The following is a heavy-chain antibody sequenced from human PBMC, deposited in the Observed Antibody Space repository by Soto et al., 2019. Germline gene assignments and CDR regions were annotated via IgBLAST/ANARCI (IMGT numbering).Heavy chain of an antibody. CDR2: IWYDGSNK. CDR1: GFTFSSYG. J-gene: IGHJ6*02. CDR3: ARSTSPINYYYYDGMDV. V-gene: IGHV3-33*01. Sequence: QVQLVESGGGVVQPGRSLRLSCAASGFTFSSYGMHWVRQAPGKGLEWVAVIWYDGSNKYYADSVKGRFTISRDNSKNTLYRQMNRLRAEDTAVYYCARSTSPINYYYYDGMDVWGQGTTVTVSS.